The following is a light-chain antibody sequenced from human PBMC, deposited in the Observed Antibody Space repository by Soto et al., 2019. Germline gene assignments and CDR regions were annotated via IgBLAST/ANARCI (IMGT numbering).Light chain of an antibody. J-gene: IGLJ1*01. V-gene: IGLV2-14*03. CDR1: SSDVGGYNY. Sequence: QSVLTQPASVSGSPGPSITVSCTGTSSDVGGYNYVSWYQQHPGKAPRLMIYDVTNRPSGVSDRFSGSKSGNTASLTISGLQAEDEADYYCSSYRRGSTYVFGTGTKVTV. CDR2: DVT. CDR3: SSYRRGSTYV.